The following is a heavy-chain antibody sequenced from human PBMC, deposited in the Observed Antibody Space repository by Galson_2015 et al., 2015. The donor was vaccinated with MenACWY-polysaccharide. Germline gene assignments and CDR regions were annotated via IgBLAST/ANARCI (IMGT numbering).Heavy chain of an antibody. CDR3: ARAPRRDNRFGWFDY. V-gene: IGHV4-61*02. J-gene: IGHJ4*02. Sequence: TLSLTCSVSGDSMSGNTYYWGWIRQPAGKGLEWIGRTYSDGTTNYNPSLKSRVAISVDTSKKQLSLNLWSVTAADTAVYYCARAPRRDNRFGWFDYWSQGTLVTVSS. CDR1: GDSMSGNTYY. D-gene: IGHD6-19*01. CDR2: TYSDGTT.